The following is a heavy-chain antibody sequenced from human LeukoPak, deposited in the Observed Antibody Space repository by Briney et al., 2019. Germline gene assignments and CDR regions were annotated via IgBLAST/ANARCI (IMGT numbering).Heavy chain of an antibody. CDR1: GGSLSGYI. CDR3: VRADGRDGYRGLVDY. J-gene: IGHJ4*02. CDR2: INHSGST. V-gene: IGHV4-34*01. D-gene: IGHD5-24*01. Sequence: SETLSLTCAVYGGSLSGYIWIWIRQPPGKGVEWIGEINHSGSTDYNPSLKSRVTMSVDTSRNQFSLKLNSGTAADAAVYYCVRADGRDGYRGLVDYWGQGTLVTVSA.